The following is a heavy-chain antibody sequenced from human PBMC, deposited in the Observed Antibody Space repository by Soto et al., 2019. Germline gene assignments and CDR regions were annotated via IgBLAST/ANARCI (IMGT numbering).Heavy chain of an antibody. CDR1: GYSFTSYW. V-gene: IGHV5-51*01. J-gene: IGHJ6*02. CDR2: INSGDSET. CDR3: ARHPRARYYYYGMDV. Sequence: GESLKISFKGSGYSFTSYWIAWVRQMPGKGLEWMGIINSGDSETRYSPSFQGQVTISADKSVSTAYLQWSSLKASDTAMYYCARHPRARYYYYGMDVWGQGTTVTVSS.